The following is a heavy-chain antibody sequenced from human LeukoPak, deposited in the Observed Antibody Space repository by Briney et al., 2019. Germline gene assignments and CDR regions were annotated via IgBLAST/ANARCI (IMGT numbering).Heavy chain of an antibody. Sequence: ASVKVSCKASGYTFTSYDINWVRQATGQGLEWMGWMNPKSGNTGYAQKFQGRVTMTRNTSISTAYMELSSLRSEDTAVYYCARRAKYGSGSYYHYYYYYYMDVWGKGTTVTVP. J-gene: IGHJ6*03. CDR3: ARRAKYGSGSYYHYYYYYYMDV. D-gene: IGHD3-10*01. CDR1: GYTFTSYD. CDR2: MNPKSGNT. V-gene: IGHV1-8*01.